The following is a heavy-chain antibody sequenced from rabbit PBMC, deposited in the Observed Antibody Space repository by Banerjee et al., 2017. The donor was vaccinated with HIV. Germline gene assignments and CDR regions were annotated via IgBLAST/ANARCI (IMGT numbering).Heavy chain of an antibody. Sequence: QSLEESGGDLVKPGASLTLTCTASGFSFSDKYVMCWVRQAPGKGLEWIGCINTNSGNTVYASWAKGRFTISKTSSTTVPLQMTSLTAADTATYFCVRVVAGVYFNLWGPGTLVTVS. V-gene: IGHV1S40*01. D-gene: IGHD4-1*01. CDR2: INTNSGNT. CDR3: VRVVAGVYFNL. J-gene: IGHJ4*01. CDR1: GFSFSDKYV.